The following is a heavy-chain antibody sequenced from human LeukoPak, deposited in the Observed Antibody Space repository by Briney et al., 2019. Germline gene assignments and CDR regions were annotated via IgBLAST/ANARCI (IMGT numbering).Heavy chain of an antibody. CDR3: ASQVYYYGSGSYHRELLFDY. CDR1: GYSFTSYW. CDR2: IDPSDSNT. Sequence: GESLKISCKGSGYSFTSYWISWVRQMPGKGLEWMGRIDPSDSNTNYSPSFQGHVTISADKSISTAYLQWSSLKASDSAMYYCASQVYYYGSGSYHRELLFDYWGQGTLVTVSS. V-gene: IGHV5-10-1*01. D-gene: IGHD3-10*01. J-gene: IGHJ4*02.